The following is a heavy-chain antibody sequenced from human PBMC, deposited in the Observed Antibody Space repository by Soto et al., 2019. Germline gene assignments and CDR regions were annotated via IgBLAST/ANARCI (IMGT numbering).Heavy chain of an antibody. D-gene: IGHD3-10*01. J-gene: IGHJ4*02. CDR1: GFSLSNARMG. CDR3: ARIRGRFGELSHFDY. V-gene: IGHV2-26*01. CDR2: IFSNDEK. Sequence: QVTLKESGPVLVKPTETLTLTCTVSGFSLSNARMGVSWIRQPPGKALEWLSHIFSNDEKSYSTSLKSRLTTSKDTSKSQVVLTMTNMDPVDTATYYCARIRGRFGELSHFDYWGQGTLVTVSS.